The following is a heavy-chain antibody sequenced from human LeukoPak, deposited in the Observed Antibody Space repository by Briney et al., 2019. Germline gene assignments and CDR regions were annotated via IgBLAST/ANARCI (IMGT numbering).Heavy chain of an antibody. V-gene: IGHV4-34*01. CDR2: INHSGST. CDR1: GGSFSGYY. CDR3: ARGFRADYYDSSGYDYNWFDP. D-gene: IGHD3-22*01. J-gene: IGHJ5*02. Sequence: SETLSLTCAVYGGSFSGYYWSWIRLPPGKGLEWIGEINHSGSTNYNPSLKSRVTISVDTSKNQFSLKLSSVTAADTAVYYCARGFRADYYDSSGYDYNWFDPWGQGTLVTVSS.